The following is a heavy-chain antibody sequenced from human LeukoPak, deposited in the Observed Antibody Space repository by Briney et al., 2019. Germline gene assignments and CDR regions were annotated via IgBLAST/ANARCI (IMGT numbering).Heavy chain of an antibody. CDR3: AKVFRKDGDFHLFDY. CDR1: GFTFNSYA. CDR2: ISGSTGNT. J-gene: IGHJ4*02. Sequence: GGSLRLSCAVSGFTFNSYAMSWVRQAPGKGLEWVATISGSTGNTYYADSVKGRFTISRDNSKNTLSLQVNSLRAEDTAVYYCAKVFRKDGDFHLFDYWGQGTLVTVSS. D-gene: IGHD4-17*01. V-gene: IGHV3-23*01.